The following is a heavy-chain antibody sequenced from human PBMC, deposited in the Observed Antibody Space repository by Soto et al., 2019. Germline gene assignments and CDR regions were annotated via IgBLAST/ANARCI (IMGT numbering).Heavy chain of an antibody. D-gene: IGHD3-10*01. V-gene: IGHV4-59*01. Sequence: PSETLSLTCTVSGASISDYYSYWSWIRQPPGKGLEWIGFMSDTGSTNYNPPLKSRATVSVDKSKNQFFLQLTSVTAADTAVYYCARDQTGSPVLDRAFDFWGQGAMVTVSS. CDR3: ARDQTGSPVLDRAFDF. CDR2: MSDTGST. CDR1: GASISDYY. J-gene: IGHJ3*01.